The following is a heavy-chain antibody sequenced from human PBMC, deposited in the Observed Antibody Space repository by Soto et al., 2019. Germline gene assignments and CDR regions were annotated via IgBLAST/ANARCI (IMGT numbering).Heavy chain of an antibody. CDR2: ISGSGGST. D-gene: IGHD6-13*01. V-gene: IGHV3-23*01. CDR3: ARDRGYSSSWYYYYGMDV. J-gene: IGHJ6*02. CDR1: GFTFSSYA. Sequence: PGGSLRLSCAASGFTFSSYAMSWVRQAPGKGLEWVSAISGSGGSTYYADSVKGRFTISRDNSKNTLYLQMNSLRAEDTAVYYCARDRGYSSSWYYYYGMDVWGQGTTVTVSS.